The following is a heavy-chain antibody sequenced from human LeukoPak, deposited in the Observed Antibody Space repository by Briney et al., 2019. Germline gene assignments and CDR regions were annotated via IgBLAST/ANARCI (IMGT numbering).Heavy chain of an antibody. CDR2: IYHSGST. CDR1: GGSISSGGYS. Sequence: PSQTLSLTCAVSGGSISSGGYSWSWIRQPPGKGLEWIGYIYHSGSTYYNPSLKSRVTISVDRSKNQFSLKLSSVTAADTAVYYCARDSSSWYHYRYFQHWGQGTLVTVSS. CDR3: ARDSSSWYHYRYFQH. D-gene: IGHD6-13*01. V-gene: IGHV4-30-2*01. J-gene: IGHJ1*01.